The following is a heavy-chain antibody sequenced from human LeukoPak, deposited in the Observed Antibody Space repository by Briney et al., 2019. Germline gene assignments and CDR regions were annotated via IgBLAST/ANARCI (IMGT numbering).Heavy chain of an antibody. V-gene: IGHV1-18*01. CDR1: GYTFTSYG. CDR2: ISAYNGNT. Sequence: ASVKVSCKASGYTFTSYGISWVRQAPGQGLEWMGWISAYNGNTNYAQKLQGRVTMTTGTSTSTAYMELRSLRSDDTAVYYCARAGGFYSSSWWYYFDYWGQGTLVTVSS. CDR3: ARAGGFYSSSWWYYFDY. J-gene: IGHJ4*02. D-gene: IGHD6-13*01.